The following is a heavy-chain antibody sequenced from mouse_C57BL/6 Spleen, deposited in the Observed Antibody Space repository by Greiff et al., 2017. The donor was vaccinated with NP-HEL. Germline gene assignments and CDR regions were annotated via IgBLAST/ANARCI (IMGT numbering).Heavy chain of an antibody. CDR2: IWSGGST. Sequence: VQLQESGPGLVQPSQSLSITCTVSGFSLTSYGVHWVRQSPGKGLEWLGVIWSGGSTDYNAAFISRLSISKDNSKSQVFFKMSRLQADDTAIYYCARNDYGRNYYAMDYWGQGTSVTVSS. V-gene: IGHV2-2*01. D-gene: IGHD2-4*01. CDR1: GFSLTSYG. CDR3: ARNDYGRNYYAMDY. J-gene: IGHJ4*01.